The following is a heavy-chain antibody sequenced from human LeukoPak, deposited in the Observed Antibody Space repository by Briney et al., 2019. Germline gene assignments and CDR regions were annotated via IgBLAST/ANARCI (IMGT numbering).Heavy chain of an antibody. CDR3: ARVAGYCDSTSNCYSDY. CDR2: ISSSGTNI. CDR1: GFTFNIYN. J-gene: IGHJ4*02. Sequence: GGSLRLSCAASGFTFNIYNINWVRQAPGKGLEWVSSISSSGTNIYYAASVKGRSTVSRDNAKNSLFLQMNSLRAEDTAVYYCARVAGYCDSTSNCYSDYWGQGTLVTVSS. D-gene: IGHD2-2*01. V-gene: IGHV3-21*01.